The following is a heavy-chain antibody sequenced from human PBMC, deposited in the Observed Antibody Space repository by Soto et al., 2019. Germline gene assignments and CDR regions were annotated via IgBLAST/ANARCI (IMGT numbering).Heavy chain of an antibody. CDR1: GYTFTSYG. V-gene: IGHV1-3*01. Sequence: ASVKVSCKASGYTFTSYGVHWVRQAPGQRLEWMGWINAGNGNTRYSQKFQGRVTINRDTSASTAYMELSRLRSEDTAVYYCARYGAVAGSINFDYWGQGTMVTVSS. D-gene: IGHD6-19*01. J-gene: IGHJ4*02. CDR2: INAGNGNT. CDR3: ARYGAVAGSINFDY.